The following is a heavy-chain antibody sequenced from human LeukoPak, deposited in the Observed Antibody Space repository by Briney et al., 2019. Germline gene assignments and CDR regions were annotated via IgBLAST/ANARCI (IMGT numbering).Heavy chain of an antibody. CDR2: INHSGSS. CDR1: GGSFSGYY. Sequence: SETLSLTCAVYGGSFSGYYWSWIRQPPGKGLEWIGEINHSGSSNYNPSLKSRVTISVDTSKKQLFLKLSSVTAADTAVYYCARGRRCSGGSCLYYYYYGMDVWGQGTTVTVSS. J-gene: IGHJ6*02. D-gene: IGHD2-15*01. CDR3: ARGRRCSGGSCLYYYYYGMDV. V-gene: IGHV4-34*01.